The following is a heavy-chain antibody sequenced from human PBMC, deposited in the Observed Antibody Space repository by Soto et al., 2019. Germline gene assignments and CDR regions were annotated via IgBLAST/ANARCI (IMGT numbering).Heavy chain of an antibody. CDR2: ISAYNGNT. CDR1: GYTFTSYG. Sequence: QVQLVQSGAEVKKPGASVKVSCKASGYTFTSYGICWVRQAPGQGLEWMAWISAYNGNTKYAQIFQGRVTMTTDTAERTAYTALRTLSSDDTAVYYCARDGSELPTVGIDYWGQGTRVTVSS. CDR3: ARDGSELPTVGIDY. V-gene: IGHV1-18*01. J-gene: IGHJ4*02. D-gene: IGHD4-17*01.